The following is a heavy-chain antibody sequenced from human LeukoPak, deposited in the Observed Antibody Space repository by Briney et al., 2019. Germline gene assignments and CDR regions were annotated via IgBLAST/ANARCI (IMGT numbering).Heavy chain of an antibody. J-gene: IGHJ4*02. D-gene: IGHD3-3*01. CDR1: GGSISSYY. V-gene: IGHV4-59*01. CDR2: IYYSGST. CDR3: ARLALDDFWSGSYYFDY. Sequence: SETLSLTCTVSGGSISSYYWSWIRQPPGKGLEWIGYIYYSGSTNYNPSLKSRVTISVDTSKNQFSLKLSSVTAADTAVYYCARLALDDFWSGSYYFDYWGQGTLVTVSS.